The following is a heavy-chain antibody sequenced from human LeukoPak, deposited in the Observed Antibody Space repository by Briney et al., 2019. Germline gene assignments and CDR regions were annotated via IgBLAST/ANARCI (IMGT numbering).Heavy chain of an antibody. V-gene: IGHV4-59*08. Sequence: SETLSLTCTVSGGSLSSYYWSWIRQPPGKGLEWIAYIYYAGNTRYNPSLKSRVTISVDTSINQFSLKLDSVTAADTALYYCARHLRNGDGNYRIFDYWGQGVLVTVSS. CDR3: ARHLRNGDGNYRIFDY. CDR1: GGSLSSYY. D-gene: IGHD4-17*01. J-gene: IGHJ4*02. CDR2: IYYAGNT.